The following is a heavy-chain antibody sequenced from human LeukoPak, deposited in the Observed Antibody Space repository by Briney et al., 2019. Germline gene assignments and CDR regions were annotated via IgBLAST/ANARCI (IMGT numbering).Heavy chain of an antibody. CDR2: INAGNGNT. D-gene: IGHD3-3*01. Sequence: ASVKVSCKASGYTFTSYAMHWVRQAPGQRLEWMGWINAGNGNTKYSQKFQGRVTMTEDTSTDTAYMELSSLRSEDTAVYYCATGVVIPPPYGMDVWGQGTTVTVSS. V-gene: IGHV1-3*01. CDR1: GYTFTSYA. J-gene: IGHJ6*02. CDR3: ATGVVIPPPYGMDV.